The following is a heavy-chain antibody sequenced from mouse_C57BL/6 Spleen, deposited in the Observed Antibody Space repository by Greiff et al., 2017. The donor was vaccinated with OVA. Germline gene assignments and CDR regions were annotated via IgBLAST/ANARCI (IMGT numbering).Heavy chain of an antibody. V-gene: IGHV1-66*01. CDR1: GYSFTSYY. CDR3: ARNAPYYYGSSYEDFDY. CDR2: IYPGSGNT. Sequence: VQLQESGPELVKPGASVKISCKASGYSFTSYYIHWVKQRPGQGLEWIGWIYPGSGNTKYNEKFKGKATLTADTSSSTAYMQLSSLTSEDSAVYYCARNAPYYYGSSYEDFDYWGQGTTLTVSS. D-gene: IGHD1-1*01. J-gene: IGHJ2*01.